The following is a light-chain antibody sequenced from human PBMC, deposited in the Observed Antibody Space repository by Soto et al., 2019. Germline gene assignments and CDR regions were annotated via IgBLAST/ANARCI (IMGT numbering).Light chain of an antibody. CDR3: HQYGSSPSYT. J-gene: IGKJ2*01. CDR1: QSVSSSSY. V-gene: IGKV3-20*01. CDR2: GAS. Sequence: EIVLTQSPGTLSLSPGERATLSCRASQSVSSSSYLAWYQQKPGQPPRLLIYGASSRATGIPDRFSGSGSVTDFTLTISRLEPEDFAVYYCHQYGSSPSYTFGQGTKLEIK.